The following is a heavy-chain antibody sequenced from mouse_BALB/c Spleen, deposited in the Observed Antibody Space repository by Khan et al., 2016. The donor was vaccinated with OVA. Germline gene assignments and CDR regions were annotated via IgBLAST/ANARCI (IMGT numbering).Heavy chain of an antibody. CDR2: ISTYYGDA. V-gene: IGHV1S137*01. J-gene: IGHJ3*01. CDR1: GYTFTDFT. CDR3: ARGGGGDRFAY. Sequence: VQLQQSGAELVRPGVSVKISCKGSGYTFTDFTMHWVKQSHAKSLEWIGVISTYYGDATYNQKFKGKATMTVDKSSSTVYMELARLTSEVSAIXCCARGGGGDRFAYWGQGTLVTVSA.